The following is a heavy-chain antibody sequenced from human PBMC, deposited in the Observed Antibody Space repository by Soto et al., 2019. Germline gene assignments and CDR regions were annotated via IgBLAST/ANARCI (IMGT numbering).Heavy chain of an antibody. CDR1: GLHITNAW. J-gene: IGHJ6*02. Sequence: EVQLVESGGGHIQPGGSLRLSCAASGLHITNAWMNWVRQAPGKVLEWVGRIKTKGEGGPTDYPAAVKGRFTVSRADSKNTLHLQMNSLKTEDTAVYYCITGSVEGVWGQGTAVIVSS. V-gene: IGHV3-15*07. CDR2: IKTKGEGGPT. D-gene: IGHD2-15*01. CDR3: ITGSVEGV.